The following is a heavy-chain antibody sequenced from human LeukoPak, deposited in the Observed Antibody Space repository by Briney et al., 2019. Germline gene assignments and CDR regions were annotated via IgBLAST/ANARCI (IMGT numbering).Heavy chain of an antibody. V-gene: IGHV1-58*02. J-gene: IGHJ1*01. CDR3: ATDSYYYDSSGSSGPLFPTH. Sequence: SVKVSCKASGFTFTSSAMQWVRQARGQRLEWIGVIVLGSGSTTYAQKFRARVTITRDRSTTTAYMELSSLRSEDTVVYYCATDSYYYDSSGSSGPLFPTHWGQGTLVTVSS. D-gene: IGHD3-22*01. CDR2: IVLGSGST. CDR1: GFTFTSSA.